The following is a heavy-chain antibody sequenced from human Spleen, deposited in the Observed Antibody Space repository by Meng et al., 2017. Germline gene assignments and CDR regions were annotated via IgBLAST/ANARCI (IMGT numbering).Heavy chain of an antibody. Sequence: QVQVVQSGAEVKKPGSSGKVSCRASGGTFSSYAISWVRQAPGQGLEWMGGIIPIFGTANYAQKFQGRVTITADESTSTAYMELSSLRSEDTAMYYCASRDDFLTGADYWGQGSLVTVSS. CDR2: IIPIFGTA. CDR1: GGTFSSYA. D-gene: IGHD3-9*01. CDR3: ASRDDFLTGADY. J-gene: IGHJ4*02. V-gene: IGHV1-69*01.